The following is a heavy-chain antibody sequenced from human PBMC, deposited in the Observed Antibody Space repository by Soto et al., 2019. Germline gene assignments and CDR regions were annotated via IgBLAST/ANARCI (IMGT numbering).Heavy chain of an antibody. J-gene: IGHJ4*02. CDR1: GFIFSNFW. Sequence: EVQLVESGGDLVQPGGSLRLSCAASGFIFSNFWMSWVRQAPGKGLEWVANIKEDGSEKYHVDSVKGRFTISRDNAKNLMYLQMASLRAEDTAVYKCVRGGSHSFDYCGQGTLVTVSS. CDR2: IKEDGSEK. V-gene: IGHV3-7*05. D-gene: IGHD1-26*01. CDR3: VRGGSHSFDY.